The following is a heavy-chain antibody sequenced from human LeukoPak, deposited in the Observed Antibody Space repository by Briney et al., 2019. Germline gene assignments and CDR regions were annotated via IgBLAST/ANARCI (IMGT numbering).Heavy chain of an antibody. CDR3: ARDATLTYGGNDY. CDR2: IKQDGSEK. V-gene: IGHV3-7*01. CDR1: GFTFSSYE. J-gene: IGHJ4*02. Sequence: PGGSLRLSCAASGFTFSSYEMNWVRQAPGKGLEWVANIKQDGSEKYYVDSVKGRFTISRDNAKNSLYLQMNSLRAEDTAVYYCARDATLTYGGNDYWGQGTLVTVSS. D-gene: IGHD3-10*01.